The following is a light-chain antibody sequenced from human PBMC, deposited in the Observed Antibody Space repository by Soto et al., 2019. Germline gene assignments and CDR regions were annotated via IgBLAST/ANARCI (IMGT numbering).Light chain of an antibody. V-gene: IGLV1-44*01. Sequence: QSVLTQPPSVSGTPAQRVTISCSGSSSNIGSNTVNWYQQLPGAAPRLLIYSNNQRPSGVPDRFSGSKSGTSASLAISGLQSEYEADYYCGTWDDSLNSYVFGTGTKLTVL. CDR3: GTWDDSLNSYV. CDR2: SNN. CDR1: SSNIGSNT. J-gene: IGLJ1*01.